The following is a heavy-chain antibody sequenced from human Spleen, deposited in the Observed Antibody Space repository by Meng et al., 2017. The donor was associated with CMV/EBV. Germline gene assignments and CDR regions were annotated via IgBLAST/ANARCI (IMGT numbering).Heavy chain of an antibody. V-gene: IGHV3-30*02. Sequence: GGSLRLSCAASGFTFSSYEMNWVRQAPGKGLEWVAFIRYDGSNKYYADSVKGRFTISRDNSKNTLYLQMNSLRAEDTAEYYCAKEAPDYSNYGGDDYWGQGTLVTVSS. D-gene: IGHD4-11*01. CDR1: GFTFSSYE. CDR3: AKEAPDYSNYGGDDY. CDR2: IRYDGSNK. J-gene: IGHJ4*02.